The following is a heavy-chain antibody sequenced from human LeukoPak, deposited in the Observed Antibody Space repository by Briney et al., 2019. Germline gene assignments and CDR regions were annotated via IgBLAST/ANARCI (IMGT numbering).Heavy chain of an antibody. CDR1: GFTLNKHP. Sequence: GGSLRLSCAASGFTLNKHPMYWVRQAPGKGLEWVSGISWNSGSIGYADSVKGRFTISRDNAKNSLYLQMNSLRAEDTALYYCAKRNAVDDWFDPWGQGTLVTVSS. CDR2: ISWNSGSI. D-gene: IGHD2-21*01. CDR3: AKRNAVDDWFDP. J-gene: IGHJ5*02. V-gene: IGHV3-9*01.